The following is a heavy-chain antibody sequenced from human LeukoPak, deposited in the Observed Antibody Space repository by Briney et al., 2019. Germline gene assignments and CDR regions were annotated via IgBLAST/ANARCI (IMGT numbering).Heavy chain of an antibody. CDR3: ASESPDDFWSGYSFDY. CDR1: GFTFSSYS. Sequence: GGSLRLSCAASGFTFSSYSMNWVRQAPGKGLEWVSSISSSSSYIYYADSVKGRFTISRDNAKNSLYLQMNGLRAEDTAVYYCASESPDDFWSGYSFDYWGQGTLVTVSS. D-gene: IGHD3-3*01. V-gene: IGHV3-21*01. CDR2: ISSSSSYI. J-gene: IGHJ4*02.